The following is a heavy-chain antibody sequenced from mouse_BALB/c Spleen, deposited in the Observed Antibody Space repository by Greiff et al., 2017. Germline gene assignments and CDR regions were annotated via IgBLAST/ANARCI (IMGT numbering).Heavy chain of an antibody. D-gene: IGHD4-1*01. CDR3: ARGWDVPY. CDR2: ISTYYGNT. Sequence: QVQLQQSGPELVRPGVSVKISCKGSSYTFTDYAMHWVKQSHAKSLEWIGVISTYYGNTNYNQKFKGKATMTVDKSSSTAYMELARLTSEDSAVYYCARGWDVPYWGQGTTLTVSS. CDR1: SYTFTDYA. J-gene: IGHJ2*01. V-gene: IGHV1-67*01.